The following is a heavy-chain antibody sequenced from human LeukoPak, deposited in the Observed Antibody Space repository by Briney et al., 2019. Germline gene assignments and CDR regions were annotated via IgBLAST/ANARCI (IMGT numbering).Heavy chain of an antibody. J-gene: IGHJ3*02. CDR3: ARFASLYSRSWYYAFDI. Sequence: ASVKVFCKASGYTFTSNDIHWVRHAPGQGLEWMGIINPTGGTTSNAQQFQGRVTMTRDTSTSTVYMELSSLRSEDTAVYYCARFASLYSRSWYYAFDIWGQGTMVTVSS. CDR2: INPTGGTT. CDR1: GYTFTSND. D-gene: IGHD6-13*01. V-gene: IGHV1-46*01.